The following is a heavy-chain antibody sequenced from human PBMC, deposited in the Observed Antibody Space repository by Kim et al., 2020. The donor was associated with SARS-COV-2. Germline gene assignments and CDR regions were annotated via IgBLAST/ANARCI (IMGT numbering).Heavy chain of an antibody. J-gene: IGHJ6*03. D-gene: IGHD6-19*01. Sequence: SRVTISVDTSKNQFSLQLSSVTAADTAVYYCARAYSSGWQYYYYYYMDVWGKGTTVTVSS. CDR3: ARAYSSGWQYYYYYYMDV. V-gene: IGHV4-59*01.